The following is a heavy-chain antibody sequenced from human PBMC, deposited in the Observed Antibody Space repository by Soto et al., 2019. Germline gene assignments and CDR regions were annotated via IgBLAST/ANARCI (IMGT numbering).Heavy chain of an antibody. Sequence: GGSLRLSCAASGFTVSRNDMSWVRQAPGKGLEWVSVIYSGGSTYYADSVKGRFTISRDNSKSTLYLQMNSLRAEDTAVYYCTRDSEAGTKGRWFDPWGQGTLVTVSS. J-gene: IGHJ5*02. CDR2: IYSGGST. D-gene: IGHD6-19*01. CDR1: GFTVSRND. CDR3: TRDSEAGTKGRWFDP. V-gene: IGHV3-53*01.